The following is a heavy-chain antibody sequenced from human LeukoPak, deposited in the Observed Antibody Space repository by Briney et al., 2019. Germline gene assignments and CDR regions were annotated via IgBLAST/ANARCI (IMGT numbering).Heavy chain of an antibody. CDR3: ARRPYSDTSGRLSDV. J-gene: IGHJ6*02. CDR1: GFAFSSYN. D-gene: IGHD3-22*01. Sequence: GGSLRLSCAATGFAFSSYNMNWVRQAPGKGLEWISYIGSSGSPTHYADSVGGRFTISRDNAKNSLYLQMNSLRDEDTAVYFCARRPYSDTSGRLSDVWGQGTTVTVSS. CDR2: IGSSGSPT. V-gene: IGHV3-48*02.